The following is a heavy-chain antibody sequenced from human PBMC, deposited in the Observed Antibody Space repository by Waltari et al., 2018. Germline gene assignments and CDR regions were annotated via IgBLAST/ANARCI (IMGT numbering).Heavy chain of an antibody. J-gene: IGHJ5*02. CDR3: ARQGAVAGIWFDP. V-gene: IGHV4-4*07. Sequence: PAGKGLEWIGRIYTSGSTNYNPSLKSRVTMSVDTSKNQFSLKLSSVTAADTAVYYCARQGAVAGIWFDPWGQGTLVTVSS. D-gene: IGHD6-19*01. CDR2: IYTSGST.